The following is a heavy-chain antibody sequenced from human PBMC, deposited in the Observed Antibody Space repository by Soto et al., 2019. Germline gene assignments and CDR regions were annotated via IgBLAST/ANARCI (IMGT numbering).Heavy chain of an antibody. D-gene: IGHD2-2*01. CDR3: ASTVYCSSTSCYGVDAFDI. Sequence: QVQLQESGPGLVKPSQTLSLTCTVSGGSISSGGYYWSWIRQHPGKGLEWIGYIYYSGSTYYNPSLKSRVTISVDTSKNQFSLKLSSVTAADTAVYYCASTVYCSSTSCYGVDAFDIWGQGTMVTVSS. J-gene: IGHJ3*02. V-gene: IGHV4-31*03. CDR2: IYYSGST. CDR1: GGSISSGGYY.